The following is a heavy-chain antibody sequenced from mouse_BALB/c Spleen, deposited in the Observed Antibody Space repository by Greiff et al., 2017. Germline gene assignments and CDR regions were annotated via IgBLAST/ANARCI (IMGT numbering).Heavy chain of an antibody. J-gene: IGHJ4*01. Sequence: QVHVKQSGPGLVQPSQSLSITCTVSGFSLTSYGVHWVRQSPGKGLEWLGVIWSGGSTDYNAAFISRLSISKDNSKSQVFFKMNSLQANDTAIYYCARFYYDCDWYALDYWGQGTTVTVSS. CDR3: ARFYYDCDWYALDY. CDR1: GFSLTSYG. CDR2: IWSGGST. D-gene: IGHD2-4*01. V-gene: IGHV2-2*02.